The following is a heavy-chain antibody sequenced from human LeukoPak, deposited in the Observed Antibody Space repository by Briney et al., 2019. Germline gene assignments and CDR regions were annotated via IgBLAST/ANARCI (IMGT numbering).Heavy chain of an antibody. Sequence: GGSLRLSCAASGFTFSSYSMNWVRQAPGKGLKWVSYISISSSTIYYADSVKGRFTISRHNAKNSLYLQMNSLIAEDTPVYYCARDLSFLAWLPHPDHFDYWGEGALVTVSS. D-gene: IGHD3-3*02. J-gene: IGHJ4*02. CDR1: GFTFSSYS. CDR2: ISISSSTI. CDR3: ARDLSFLAWLPHPDHFDY. V-gene: IGHV3-48*01.